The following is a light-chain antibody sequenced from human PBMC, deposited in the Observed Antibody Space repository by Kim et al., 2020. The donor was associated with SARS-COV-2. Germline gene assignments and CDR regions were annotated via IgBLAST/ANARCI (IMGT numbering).Light chain of an antibody. CDR2: GRN. J-gene: IGLJ1*01. Sequence: VAFGLTVSITCPGDSLRSYYASWYQQKPGQAPVLVSYGRNNRPSGIPDRFSGSSSGNTASMTITGARAEDEADYYCISRDSSGNHVFGTGTQVTVL. CDR3: ISRDSSGNHV. V-gene: IGLV3-19*01. CDR1: SLRSYY.